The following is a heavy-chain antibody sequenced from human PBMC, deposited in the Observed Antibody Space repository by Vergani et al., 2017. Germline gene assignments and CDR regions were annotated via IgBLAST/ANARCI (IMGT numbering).Heavy chain of an antibody. CDR2: ISAYNGNT. V-gene: IGHV1-18*01. CDR3: ASTPGQGVDYRDYYYYGTDV. D-gene: IGHD4-11*01. J-gene: IGHJ6*02. CDR1: GYTFTSYG. Sequence: QVQLVQSGAEVKKPGASVKVSCKASGYTFTSYGISWVRQAPGQGLEWMGWISAYNGNTNYAQKLQGRVTMTTDTSNSTAYMELRSLRSDDTAVYYCASTPGQGVDYRDYYYYGTDVWGQGTTVTVSS.